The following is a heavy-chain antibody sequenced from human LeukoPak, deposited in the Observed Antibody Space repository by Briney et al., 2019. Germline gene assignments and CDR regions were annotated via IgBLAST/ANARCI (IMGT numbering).Heavy chain of an antibody. CDR3: AKLKDCSSTSCYYSHFDY. D-gene: IGHD2-2*01. Sequence: GGSLRLSCAASGFTFSTYPISWVRQAPGKGLEWVSAISGGGSNTYYADSVKGRFTISRDNSKDTLYLQMNSLRAEDTAVYYCAKLKDCSSTSCYYSHFDYWGQGTLVTVSS. J-gene: IGHJ4*02. V-gene: IGHV3-23*01. CDR1: GFTFSTYP. CDR2: ISGGGSNT.